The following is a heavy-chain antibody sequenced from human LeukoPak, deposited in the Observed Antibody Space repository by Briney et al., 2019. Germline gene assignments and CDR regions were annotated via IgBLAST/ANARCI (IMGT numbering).Heavy chain of an antibody. V-gene: IGHV3-30*02. CDR3: AKDLSRGVYGSQSSYNGDY. Sequence: GGSLRLSCAASGFTFSSYAMHWVRQAPGKGLEWVAFILYDGTNKFYADSVKGRFTISRDNSRNTLYLQMSSLRAEDTAVYYCAKDLSRGVYGSQSSYNGDYWGQGTLVTVSS. D-gene: IGHD3-10*01. CDR2: ILYDGTNK. J-gene: IGHJ4*02. CDR1: GFTFSSYA.